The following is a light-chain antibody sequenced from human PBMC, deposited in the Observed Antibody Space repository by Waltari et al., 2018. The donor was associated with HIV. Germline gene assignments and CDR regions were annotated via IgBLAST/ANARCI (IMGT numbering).Light chain of an antibody. CDR1: SPTIGNNF. J-gene: IGLJ3*02. CDR3: GTWDNSLSAFWV. V-gene: IGLV1-51*01. CDR2: DTN. Sequence: SVLTLPRSVCAAPGQKVTTSCSGGSPTIGNNFVSRYQPLPATAPKLLIYDTNKRPSGIPDRFSASKSGTSATLAITGLQTGDEAVYYCGTWDNSLSAFWVFGGGTKVTVL.